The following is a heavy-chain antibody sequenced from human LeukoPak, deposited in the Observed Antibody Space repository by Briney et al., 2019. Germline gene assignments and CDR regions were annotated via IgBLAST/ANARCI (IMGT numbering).Heavy chain of an antibody. V-gene: IGHV1-2*02. J-gene: IGHJ3*02. CDR1: GFTFTGYY. CDR3: ARGGVVIRISSTISHDAFDI. Sequence: ASVKVSCKASGFTFTGYYMHWVRQAPGQGLEWMGWINPNSGDTNYAQKFQGRVTMASDTSVSTAHMELSRLRSDDTAVYYCARGGVVIRISSTISHDAFDIWGQGTMVTVSS. D-gene: IGHD2/OR15-2a*01. CDR2: INPNSGDT.